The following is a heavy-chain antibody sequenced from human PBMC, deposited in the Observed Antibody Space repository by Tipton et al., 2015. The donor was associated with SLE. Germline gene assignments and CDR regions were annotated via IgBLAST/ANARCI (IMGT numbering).Heavy chain of an antibody. D-gene: IGHD3-16*01. CDR2: ITGTTGYT. V-gene: IGHV3-21*06. Sequence: SLRLSCAASGFTFRNYAMNWVRQAPGKGLEWVSSITGTTGYTNYAALVQGRFTISRDNTENSLSLQMNSLRDEDTAVYYCARDGGGAYKSYAFDIWGQGTMVSVSS. CDR3: ARDGGGAYKSYAFDI. J-gene: IGHJ3*02. CDR1: GFTFRNYA.